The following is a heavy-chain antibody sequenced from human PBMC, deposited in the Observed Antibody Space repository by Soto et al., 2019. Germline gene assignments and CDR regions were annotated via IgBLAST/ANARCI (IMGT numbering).Heavy chain of an antibody. J-gene: IGHJ4*02. CDR2: ISGSGGST. CDR3: AKDTEGDYYDNSGYLYYFDY. CDR1: GFTFSSYA. Sequence: GGSLRLSCAASGFTFSSYAMSWVRQAPGKGLEWVSAISGSGGSTYFADSVKGRFTISRDNSKNTLYLQMNSLRAEDTAAYYCAKDTEGDYYDNSGYLYYFDYWGQGTRVTVSS. V-gene: IGHV3-23*01. D-gene: IGHD3-22*01.